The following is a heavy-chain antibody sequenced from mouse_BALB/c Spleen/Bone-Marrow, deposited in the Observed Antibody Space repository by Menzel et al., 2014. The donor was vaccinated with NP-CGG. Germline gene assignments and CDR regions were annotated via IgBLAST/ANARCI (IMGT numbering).Heavy chain of an antibody. Sequence: QVQLQQSGAELVKPGAPVKLSCKASSYIFTSYWMNWVKQRPGRGLEWIGRIDPSDSETHYNQKFKDKATVTVDKSSSTAYIQLSSLTSEDSAVYYCARSEDDDWTMDYWGQGTSVTVSS. CDR2: IDPSDSET. CDR3: ARSEDDDWTMDY. CDR1: SYIFTSYW. V-gene: IGHV1-69*02. J-gene: IGHJ4*01.